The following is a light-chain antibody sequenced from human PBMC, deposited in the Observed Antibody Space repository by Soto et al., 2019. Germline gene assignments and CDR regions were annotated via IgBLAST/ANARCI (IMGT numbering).Light chain of an antibody. V-gene: IGKV3-11*01. Sequence: EIVLTQSPATLSLSPGERATLSCRASQSVSSYLAWYQQKPGQAPRLLIYDASNRATGIPARFSGSGSGTDFTLTLSSLEPEGFAVYYCQQRSNWPPLPFGGGTKVEIK. CDR2: DAS. CDR1: QSVSSY. J-gene: IGKJ4*01. CDR3: QQRSNWPPLP.